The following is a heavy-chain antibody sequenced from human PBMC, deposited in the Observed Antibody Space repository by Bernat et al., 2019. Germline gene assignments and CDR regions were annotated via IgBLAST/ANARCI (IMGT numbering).Heavy chain of an antibody. CDR1: GGTFSSYA. J-gene: IGHJ3*02. D-gene: IGHD6-13*01. Sequence: QVQLVQSGAEVKKPGSSVKVSCKASGGTFSSYAISWVRQAPGQGLEWLGRIIPILGIANYAQKFQGRVTITADKSTSTAYMELSSLRSEDTAVYYCARGGSSSADDAFGIWGQGTMVTVSS. V-gene: IGHV1-69*04. CDR3: ARGGSSSADDAFGI. CDR2: IIPILGIA.